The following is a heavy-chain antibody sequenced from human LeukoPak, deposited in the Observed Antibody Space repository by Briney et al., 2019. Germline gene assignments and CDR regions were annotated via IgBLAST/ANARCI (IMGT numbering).Heavy chain of an antibody. D-gene: IGHD3-22*01. J-gene: IGHJ4*02. CDR3: ARSKGAYYDSSGYSRVFDY. V-gene: IGHV1-69*05. CDR2: IIPIFGTA. Sequence: EASVKVSCKASGGTFSSHAISWVRQAPGQGLEWMGGIIPIFGTANYAQTFQGRVTITTDESTSTAYMELSSLRSEDTAVYYCARSKGAYYDSSGYSRVFDYWGQGTLVTVSS. CDR1: GGTFSSHA.